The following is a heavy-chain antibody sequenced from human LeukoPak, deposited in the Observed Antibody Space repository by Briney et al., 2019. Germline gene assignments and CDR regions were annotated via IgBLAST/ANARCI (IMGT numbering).Heavy chain of an antibody. CDR3: ARDLGRSCGGDCYNWYFDL. V-gene: IGHV1-2*02. J-gene: IGHJ2*01. Sequence: ASVKVSCKASGYTFTGYYMHWVRQAPGQGLEWMGWINPNSGGTNYAQKFQGRVTMTRDTSISTAYMELSRLRSDDTAVYYCARDLGRSCGGDCYNWYFDLWGRGTLVTVSS. D-gene: IGHD2-21*02. CDR1: GYTFTGYY. CDR2: INPNSGGT.